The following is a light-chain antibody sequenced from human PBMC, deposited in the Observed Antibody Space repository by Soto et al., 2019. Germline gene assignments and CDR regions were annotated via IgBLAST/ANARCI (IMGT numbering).Light chain of an antibody. CDR2: DVA. V-gene: IGLV2-14*03. CDR1: SSDVGGSNF. J-gene: IGLJ1*01. CDR3: VSYTSSTTYV. Sequence: QSVLTQPASVSDSPGQSITISCTRTSSDVGGSNFVSWYQQHPGKPPKLIIYDVANRPSGVSNRFSGSKSGSTASLIISRLQTEDEADYYCVSYTSSTTYVFGTGTKVTVL.